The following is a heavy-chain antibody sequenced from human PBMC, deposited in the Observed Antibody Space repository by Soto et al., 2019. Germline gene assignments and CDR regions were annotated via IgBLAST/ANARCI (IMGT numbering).Heavy chain of an antibody. Sequence: EVQLLESGGALVQPGGSLRLSCAVSGFTFSGYAMSWVRQAPGKGLEWVSSISGSGATTYYADSVKGRFTISRDNSKNTLYLQINSLRAEDTAVYYCAKFGELERRLPYWGQGTLVTVSS. V-gene: IGHV3-23*01. J-gene: IGHJ4*02. D-gene: IGHD1-1*01. CDR3: AKFGELERRLPY. CDR2: ISGSGATT. CDR1: GFTFSGYA.